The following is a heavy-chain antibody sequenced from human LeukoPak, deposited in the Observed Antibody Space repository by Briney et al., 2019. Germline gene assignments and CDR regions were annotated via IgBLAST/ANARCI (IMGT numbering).Heavy chain of an antibody. V-gene: IGHV3-23*01. CDR2: ISGSGGNT. Sequence: PGGSLRLSCTTSGFTFSSYAMSWVRQAPGEGLEWVSTISGSGGNTYYADSVKGRFTISRDNSKNTLYLQMNSLRADDTAAYYCANYGGTYWYYFDYWGQGTLVIVSS. CDR1: GFTFSSYA. CDR3: ANYGGTYWYYFDY. D-gene: IGHD1-26*01. J-gene: IGHJ4*02.